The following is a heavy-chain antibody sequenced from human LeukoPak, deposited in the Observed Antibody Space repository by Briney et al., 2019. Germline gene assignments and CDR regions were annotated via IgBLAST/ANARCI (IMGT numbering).Heavy chain of an antibody. Sequence: PGGSLRLSCAASGFTFSSYSMNWVRQAPGKGLEWVSSISSSSTYIYYADSVKGRFTISRDNARNSLYLQMNSLRAEDTAVYYCARDGLAAATLHWCFNLWGRGTLVTVSS. J-gene: IGHJ2*01. CDR3: ARDGLAAATLHWCFNL. CDR1: GFTFSSYS. CDR2: ISSSSTYI. V-gene: IGHV3-21*01. D-gene: IGHD2-15*01.